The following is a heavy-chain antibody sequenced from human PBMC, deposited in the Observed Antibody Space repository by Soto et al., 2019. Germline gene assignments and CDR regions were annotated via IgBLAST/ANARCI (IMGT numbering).Heavy chain of an antibody. D-gene: IGHD6-13*01. V-gene: IGHV3-30-3*01. J-gene: IGHJ6*02. CDR2: ISYDGNNK. Sequence: QVQVVESGGGVVQPGRSLRLSCAASGFSFSSYAMHWVRQAPGKGLEWGAVISYDGNNKYYADSVKGRITISRDSSKNMVYLQMPSLTPEDTAVYYCARAPPRGIAAPGTWGSGMDVWGQGTTVTVSS. CDR3: ARAPPRGIAAPGTWGSGMDV. CDR1: GFSFSSYA.